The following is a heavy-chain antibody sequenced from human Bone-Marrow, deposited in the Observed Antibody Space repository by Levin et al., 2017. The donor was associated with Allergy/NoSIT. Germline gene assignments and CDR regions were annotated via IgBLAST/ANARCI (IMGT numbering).Heavy chain of an antibody. J-gene: IGHJ4*02. CDR1: GGSISSSSYY. CDR2: IYYSGST. CDR3: ARDLGPVDYGDYFDY. D-gene: IGHD4-17*01. V-gene: IGHV4-39*07. Sequence: PSETLSLTCTVSGGSISSSSYYWGWIRQPPGKGLEWIGSIYYSGSTYYNPSLKSRVTISVDTSKNQFSLKLSSVTAADTAVYYCARDLGPVDYGDYFDYWGQGTLVTVSS.